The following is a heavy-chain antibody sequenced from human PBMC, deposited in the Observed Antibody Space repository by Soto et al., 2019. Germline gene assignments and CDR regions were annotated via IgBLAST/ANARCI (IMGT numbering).Heavy chain of an antibody. Sequence: SETLSLTCTVSGGSVSSGDYYWSWIRQPPGKGLEWIGYIYYSGSTYYNPSLKSRVTISVDTSKNQFSLKLSSVTAADTAVYYCAMGTITMIVGVPLYFDYWGQGTLVTVSS. CDR2: IYYSGST. CDR3: AMGTITMIVGVPLYFDY. D-gene: IGHD3-22*01. V-gene: IGHV4-30-4*01. CDR1: GGSVSSGDYY. J-gene: IGHJ4*02.